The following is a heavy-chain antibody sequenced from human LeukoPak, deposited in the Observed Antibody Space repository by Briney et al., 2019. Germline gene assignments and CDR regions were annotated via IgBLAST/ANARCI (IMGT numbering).Heavy chain of an antibody. J-gene: IGHJ5*02. CDR1: GGSFSGYY. V-gene: IGHV4-34*01. CDR2: INHSGST. Sequence: SETLSLTCAVYGGSFSGYYWSWIRQPPGKGLEWIGEINHSGSTNYNPSLKSRVTISVDTSKNQFSLKLSSVIAADTAVYYCKGRVVVAARNWFDPWGQGTLVTVSS. CDR3: KGRVVVAARNWFDP. D-gene: IGHD2-15*01.